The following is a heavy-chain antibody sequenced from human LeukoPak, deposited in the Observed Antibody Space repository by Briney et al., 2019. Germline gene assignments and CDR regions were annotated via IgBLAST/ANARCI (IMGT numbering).Heavy chain of an antibody. D-gene: IGHD3-10*01. CDR1: GGSISSSSYY. Sequence: SETLSLTCTVSGGSISSSSYYWGWIRQPPGKGLEWIGSIYYSGSTYYNPSLKSRVTISVDTSKNQFSLQLNSVTPEDTAVYYCARGHITMVRGVIISDAFDIWGQGTMVTVSS. J-gene: IGHJ3*02. CDR3: ARGHITMVRGVIISDAFDI. V-gene: IGHV4-39*01. CDR2: IYYSGST.